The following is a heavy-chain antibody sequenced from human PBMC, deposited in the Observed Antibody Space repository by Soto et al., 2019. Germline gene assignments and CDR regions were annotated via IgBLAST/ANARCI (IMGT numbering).Heavy chain of an antibody. CDR1: GDSVSSNSAA. D-gene: IGHD6-13*01. CDR3: ARDQVSSSWYGYYYYYGMDV. J-gene: IGHJ6*02. Sequence: SQTLSLTCAISGDSVSSNSAAWNWIRQSPSRGLEWLGRTYYRSKWYNDYAVSVKSRITINPDTSKNQFSLQLNSVTPEDTAVYYCARDQVSSSWYGYYYYYGMDVWGQGTTVTVSS. V-gene: IGHV6-1*01. CDR2: TYYRSKWYN.